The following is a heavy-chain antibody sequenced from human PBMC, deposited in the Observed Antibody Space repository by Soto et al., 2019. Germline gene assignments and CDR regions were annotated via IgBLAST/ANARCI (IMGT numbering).Heavy chain of an antibody. Sequence: PSETLSLTCTVSGGSISSGGYYWSWVRQHPGKGLEWIGYIYYSGSTYYNPSLKSRVTISVDTSKNQFSLKLSSVTAADTAVYYCARESGLAPYYYYYYMDVWGKGTTVTVSS. CDR1: GGSISSGGYY. D-gene: IGHD3-3*01. V-gene: IGHV4-31*03. CDR2: IYYSGST. CDR3: ARESGLAPYYYYYYMDV. J-gene: IGHJ6*03.